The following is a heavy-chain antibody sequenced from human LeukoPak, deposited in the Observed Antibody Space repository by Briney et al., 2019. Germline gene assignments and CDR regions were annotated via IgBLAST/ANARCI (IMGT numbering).Heavy chain of an antibody. CDR2: TYYRFKWYH. V-gene: IGHV6-1*01. Sequence: SQTLSLTCAISGDSVSSNGASWNWIRQPSSRGLEWLGRTYYRFKWYHDYAVSVKSRISINPDTTKNQLSLQLNAVATEATAAYYCAGEGSGSWSPLDYWGQGTLVTVSS. J-gene: IGHJ4*02. CDR1: GDSVSSNGAS. CDR3: AGEGSGSWSPLDY. D-gene: IGHD6-13*01.